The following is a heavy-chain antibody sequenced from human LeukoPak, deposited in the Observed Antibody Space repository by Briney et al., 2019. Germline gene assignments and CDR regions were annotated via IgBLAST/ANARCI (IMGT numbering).Heavy chain of an antibody. CDR2: IKQDGSEK. V-gene: IGHV3-7*01. D-gene: IGHD3-10*01. CDR1: RFTFNSYW. Sequence: GGSLRLSCAASRFTFNSYWMSWVRQAPGKGLEWVANIKQDGSEKYYVDSVKGRFTISRDNAKNSLYLEMNSLRAEDTAVYCCASQSYGLFAYWGQGTLVTVSS. CDR3: ASQSYGLFAY. J-gene: IGHJ4*02.